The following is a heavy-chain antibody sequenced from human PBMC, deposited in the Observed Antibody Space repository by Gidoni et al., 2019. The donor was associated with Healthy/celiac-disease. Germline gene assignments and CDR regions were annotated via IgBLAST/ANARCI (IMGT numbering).Heavy chain of an antibody. CDR3: ARVLRGYSGYDPPVD. D-gene: IGHD5-12*01. V-gene: IGHV3-30*04. J-gene: IGHJ4*02. Sequence: QVQLVESGGGVVQPGRSLRLSGAASDFTFSSSAMHWGCQATGKGLEWVAVIAYDGSNKYYADSVQGRFTISRDNSKNPLYLQMTSLRAEDTAVYYCARVLRGYSGYDPPVDWGQGTLVTVSS. CDR1: DFTFSSSA. CDR2: IAYDGSNK.